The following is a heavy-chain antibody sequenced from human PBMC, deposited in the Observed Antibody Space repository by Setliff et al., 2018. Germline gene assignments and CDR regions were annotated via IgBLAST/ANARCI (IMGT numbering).Heavy chain of an antibody. CDR2: IYNSGST. CDR1: GDSFSDYY. V-gene: IGHV4-59*01. J-gene: IGHJ6*02. D-gene: IGHD5-18*01. CDR3: ARDRTAYSYGLDV. Sequence: SETLSLTCAVYGDSFSDYYWSWIRQPPGKGLEWIGYIYNSGSTNYNPSLKSRVTISVDTSRNQISLTLSSVTAADTAVYYCARDRTAYSYGLDVWGQGTTVTVSS.